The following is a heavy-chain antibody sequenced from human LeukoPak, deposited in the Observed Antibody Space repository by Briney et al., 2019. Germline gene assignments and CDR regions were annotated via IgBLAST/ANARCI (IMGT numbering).Heavy chain of an antibody. CDR1: GFTFSTYS. V-gene: IGHV3-23*01. Sequence: GGSLRLSCAASGFTFSTYSMSWVRQAPGKGLEWVSVISGSGGSTYYADSVKGRFTISRDNSKNTLYLQMNSLRAEDTAVYYCAKGTTTLVVTKIDYWGQGTLVTVSS. J-gene: IGHJ4*02. CDR2: ISGSGGST. CDR3: AKGTTTLVVTKIDY. D-gene: IGHD4-23*01.